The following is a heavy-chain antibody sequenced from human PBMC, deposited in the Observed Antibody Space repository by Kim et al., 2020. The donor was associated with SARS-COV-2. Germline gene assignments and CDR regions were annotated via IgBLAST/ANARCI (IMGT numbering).Heavy chain of an antibody. CDR1: GFTYRDYV. D-gene: IGHD2-2*01. CDR3: AKGTGYCSITSCPTWFDS. CDR2: IHGATATT. Sequence: GGSLRLSCTASGFTYRDYVMSWVRQAPGKGLEWVSSIHGATATTYYADSVKGRFIISRDNSKNTLYLQMSSLRADDAAVYYCAKGTGYCSITSCPTWFDSWGQGTLVTVSS. V-gene: IGHV3-23*01. J-gene: IGHJ5*01.